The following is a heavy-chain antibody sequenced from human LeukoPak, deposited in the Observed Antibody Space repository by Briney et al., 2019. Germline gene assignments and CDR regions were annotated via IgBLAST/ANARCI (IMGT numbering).Heavy chain of an antibody. J-gene: IGHJ4*02. V-gene: IGHV4-59*08. Sequence: PSETLSLTCTVSRGSISSYYWSWIRQPPGQGLEWIGYIYYSGTTNSNPSLKSRVNISLDTSNNQISLKLTSVTAADTAVYFCARMGGYSGYATHWGQGILVTVSS. D-gene: IGHD5-12*01. CDR2: IYYSGTT. CDR3: ARMGGYSGYATH. CDR1: RGSISSYY.